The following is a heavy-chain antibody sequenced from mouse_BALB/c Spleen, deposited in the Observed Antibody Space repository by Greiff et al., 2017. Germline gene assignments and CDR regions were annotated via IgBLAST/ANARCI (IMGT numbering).Heavy chain of an antibody. J-gene: IGHJ2*01. CDR1: GYTFTSYW. CDR3: TRGGYYGSSFDY. CDR2: INPSNGRT. V-gene: IGHV1S81*02. Sequence: VQLQQPGAELVKPGASVKLSCKASGYTFTSYWMHWVKQRPGQGLEWIGEINPSNGRTNYNEKFKSKATLTVDKSSSTAYMQLSSLTSEDSAVYYGTRGGYYGSSFDYWGQGTTLTVSS. D-gene: IGHD1-1*01.